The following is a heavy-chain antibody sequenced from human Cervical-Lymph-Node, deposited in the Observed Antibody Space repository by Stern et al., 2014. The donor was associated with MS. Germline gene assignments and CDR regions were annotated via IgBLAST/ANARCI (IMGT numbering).Heavy chain of an antibody. Sequence: MQLVESGSGQAKPSQTLSLTCAVSGGSISSGGSSWNWIRQPPGKGLEWIGVIYHSGSTYYNPSLKGRVFISVDTSKNQFALNLRSVTAADTAVYYCARGGVIYTQDRNGFDVWGQGTMVTVSS. J-gene: IGHJ3*01. CDR3: ARGGVIYTQDRNGFDV. V-gene: IGHV4-30-2*01. CDR1: GGSISSGGSS. CDR2: IYHSGST. D-gene: IGHD2-21*01.